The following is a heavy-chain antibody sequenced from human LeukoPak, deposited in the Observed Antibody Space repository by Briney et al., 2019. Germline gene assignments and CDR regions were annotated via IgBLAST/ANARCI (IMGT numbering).Heavy chain of an antibody. CDR3: ARDIDKTAMLFKGFDT. J-gene: IGHJ5*02. D-gene: IGHD5-18*01. V-gene: IGHV4-39*07. Sequence: PSETLSLTCTVSGGSISSSSYYWGWIRQPPGKGLEWIGSIYYSGSTYYNPSLKSRVTISVDTSKNQFSLKLNSVTAADTAVYYRARDIDKTAMLFKGFDTWGQGTLVTVSS. CDR2: IYYSGST. CDR1: GGSISSSSYY.